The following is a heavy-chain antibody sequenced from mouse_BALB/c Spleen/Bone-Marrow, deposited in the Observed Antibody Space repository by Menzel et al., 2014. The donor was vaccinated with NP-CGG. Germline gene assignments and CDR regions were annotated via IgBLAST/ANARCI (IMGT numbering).Heavy chain of an antibody. D-gene: IGHD2-2*01. V-gene: IGHV4-1*02. Sequence: EVKLMESGGGLVQPGGSLKLSCAASGFDFSRYWMSWVRQAPGKGLEWIGEINPDSSTINYTPSLKDKFIISRDNAKNTQYLKMSNVSSEDTDLYYCARRGGYFAYWGQGTLVTVSA. CDR1: GFDFSRYW. CDR2: INPDSSTI. CDR3: ARRGGYFAY. J-gene: IGHJ3*01.